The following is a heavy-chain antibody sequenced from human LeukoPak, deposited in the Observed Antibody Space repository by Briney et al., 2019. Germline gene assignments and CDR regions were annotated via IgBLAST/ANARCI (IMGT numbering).Heavy chain of an antibody. CDR2: INPSGGST. V-gene: IGHV1-46*01. CDR3: ATVPTGPYEGY. J-gene: IGHJ4*02. D-gene: IGHD3-3*01. CDR1: GYTFTSYY. Sequence: ASVKVSCKASGYTFTSYYMHWMRQAPGQGLEWMGIINPSGGSTSYAQKFQGRVTMTRDTSTSTVYMELSSLRSEDTAVYYCATVPTGPYEGYWGQGTLVIVSS.